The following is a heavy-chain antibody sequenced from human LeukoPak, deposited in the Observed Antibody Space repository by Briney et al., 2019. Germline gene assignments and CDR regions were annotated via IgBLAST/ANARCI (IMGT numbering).Heavy chain of an antibody. CDR1: GFTFSSYS. D-gene: IGHD6-13*01. CDR2: IRYDGSNK. J-gene: IGHJ4*02. CDR3: AKAIAAAGKSSRLPDY. Sequence: HPGGSLRLSCAASGFTFSSYSMNWVRQAPGKGLEWVAFIRYDGSNKYYADSVKGRFTISRDNSKNTLYLQMNSLRAEDTAVYYCAKAIAAAGKSSRLPDYWGQGTLVTVSS. V-gene: IGHV3-30*02.